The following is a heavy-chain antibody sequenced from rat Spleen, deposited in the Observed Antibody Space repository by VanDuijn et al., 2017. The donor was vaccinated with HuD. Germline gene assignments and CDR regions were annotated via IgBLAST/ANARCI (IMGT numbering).Heavy chain of an antibody. D-gene: IGHD1-11*01. CDR3: SRSYGGPHWYFDF. Sequence: QIQLQQSGAELAKPGSSVKISCKASGYTFTSYVLHWIKQTTGQALEWTGYIVPGSGNTKYNEKFKGKATLTVDKSSGTAYMQLSSLTPVDTAVYYCSRSYGGPHWYFDFWGPGTMVTVSS. CDR2: IVPGSGNT. J-gene: IGHJ1*01. V-gene: IGHV1-57*01. CDR1: GYTFTSYV.